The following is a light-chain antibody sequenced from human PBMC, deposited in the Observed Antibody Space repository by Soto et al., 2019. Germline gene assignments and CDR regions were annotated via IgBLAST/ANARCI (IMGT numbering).Light chain of an antibody. CDR3: QQYNNWGT. V-gene: IGKV3-11*01. CDR2: GAS. J-gene: IGKJ1*01. Sequence: EIVLTQSPATLSLSPGERATLSCRASQSISSYLGWYQQKPGQAPRLLIYGASSRATGIPDRFSGSGSGTDFTLTISRLEPEDFAVYYCQQYNNWGTFGQGTKVDI. CDR1: QSISSY.